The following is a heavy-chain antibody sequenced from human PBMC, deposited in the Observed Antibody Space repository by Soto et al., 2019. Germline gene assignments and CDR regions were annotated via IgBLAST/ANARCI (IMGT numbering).Heavy chain of an antibody. J-gene: IGHJ4*02. CDR1: GFTFSSYA. CDR2: ISYDGSNK. D-gene: IGHD4-17*01. V-gene: IGHV3-30-3*01. CDR3: ARDSWGRATVTTEPHY. Sequence: QVQLVESGGGVVQPGRSLRLSCAASGFTFSSYAMHWVRQAPGKGLEWVAVISYDGSNKYYADSVKGRFTISRDNSKNTLYLQMNSLRAEDTAVYYCARDSWGRATVTTEPHYWGQGTLVTVSS.